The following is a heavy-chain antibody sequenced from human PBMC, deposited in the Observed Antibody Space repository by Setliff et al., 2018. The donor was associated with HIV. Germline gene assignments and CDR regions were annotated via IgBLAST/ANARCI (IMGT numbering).Heavy chain of an antibody. CDR1: GGSISSGSYY. D-gene: IGHD4-17*01. CDR2: IYTSGNT. J-gene: IGHJ6*03. Sequence: LSLTCTVSGGSISSGSYYWSCIRQPAGKGLEWIGHIYTSGNTNHNPSLKSRVTISVDTSENQFSLKRSLVTAADTAVYYCARGNSRRLRVHYYYYYMDVWGKGTTVTVSS. V-gene: IGHV4-61*09. CDR3: ARGNSRRLRVHYYYYYMDV.